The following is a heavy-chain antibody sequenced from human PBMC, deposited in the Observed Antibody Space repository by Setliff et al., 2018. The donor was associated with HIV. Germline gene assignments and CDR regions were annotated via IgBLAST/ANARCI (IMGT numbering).Heavy chain of an antibody. Sequence: CAVYGGSFSGSYWSWIRQPPGKGLEWIGEINHSGSTNYSPSLKSRVTISVDTSKNQFSLKLSSVTAADTAVYYCARGLSFYDPGGFDYWGQGTLVTVSS. CDR3: ARGLSFYDPGGFDY. CDR2: INHSGST. D-gene: IGHD3-22*01. CDR1: GGSFSGSY. J-gene: IGHJ4*02. V-gene: IGHV4-34*01.